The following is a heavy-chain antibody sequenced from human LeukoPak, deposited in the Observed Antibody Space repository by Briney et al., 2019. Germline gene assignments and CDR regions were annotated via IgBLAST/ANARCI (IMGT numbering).Heavy chain of an antibody. CDR1: GGSISSSSYY. D-gene: IGHD5-24*01. Sequence: SETLSLTCTVSGGSISSSSYYWGWIRQPPGKGLEWIGSIYYSGSTYYNPSLKSRVTISVDKSKKQFSLKLDSVTAADTAVYYCARGTEADGTFMFDFWGQGTLVTVSS. J-gene: IGHJ4*02. V-gene: IGHV4-39*07. CDR2: IYYSGST. CDR3: ARGTEADGTFMFDF.